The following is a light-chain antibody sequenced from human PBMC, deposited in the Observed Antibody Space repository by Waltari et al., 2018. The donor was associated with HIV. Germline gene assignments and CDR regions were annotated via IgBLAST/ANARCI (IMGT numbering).Light chain of an antibody. V-gene: IGKV1-9*01. CDR1: QGISSY. Sequence: DIQLTQSPSFLSASVGDSVTITCRASQGISSYLAWYQHKPGKAPKLLIYAASTLHSGVPSRFSGSGSGTEFTLTISSLQSEDFATYYCQQVNIYPPTFGQGTKVEIK. J-gene: IGKJ1*01. CDR2: AAS. CDR3: QQVNIYPPT.